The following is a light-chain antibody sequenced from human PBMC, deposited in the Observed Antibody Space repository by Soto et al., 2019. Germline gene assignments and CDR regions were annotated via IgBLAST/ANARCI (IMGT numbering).Light chain of an antibody. Sequence: QSVLTQPPSVSAAPGQTVTISCSGSSSNIGDNFVSWYQLLPATAPQLLIYDNNKRPSGIPDRFSGSKSGTSATLGITGLQTGDEADYYCGTWDSSLSAVVFGGGTKLTVL. CDR1: SSNIGDNF. CDR2: DNN. CDR3: GTWDSSLSAVV. J-gene: IGLJ2*01. V-gene: IGLV1-51*01.